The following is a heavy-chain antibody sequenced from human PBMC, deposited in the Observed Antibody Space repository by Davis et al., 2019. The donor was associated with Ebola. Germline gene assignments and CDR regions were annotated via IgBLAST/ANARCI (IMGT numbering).Heavy chain of an antibody. CDR3: AKVINPWYYDFWSGPYYFDY. CDR2: IYSGGST. CDR1: GFTVSSNY. D-gene: IGHD3-3*01. J-gene: IGHJ4*02. Sequence: PGGSLRLSCAASGFTVSSNYMSWVRQAPGKGLEWVSVIYSGGSTYYADSVKGRFTISRDNSKNTLYLQMNSLRAEDTAVYYCAKVINPWYYDFWSGPYYFDYWGQGTLVTVSS. V-gene: IGHV3-53*01.